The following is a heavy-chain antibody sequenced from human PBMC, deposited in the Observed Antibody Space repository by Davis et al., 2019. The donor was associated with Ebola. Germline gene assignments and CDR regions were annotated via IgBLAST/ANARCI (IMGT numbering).Heavy chain of an antibody. V-gene: IGHV1-3*01. CDR2: INAGNGNT. Sequence: AASVKVSCKAPGYTFTSYAMHWVRQPPGQRLEWMGWINAGNGNTKYYQKFQGRVTITRNTSASTAYMGLSSLRSEDTAVYYCARGIAARQFDYWGQGTLVTVSS. CDR3: ARGIAARQFDY. D-gene: IGHD6-6*01. J-gene: IGHJ4*02. CDR1: GYTFTSYA.